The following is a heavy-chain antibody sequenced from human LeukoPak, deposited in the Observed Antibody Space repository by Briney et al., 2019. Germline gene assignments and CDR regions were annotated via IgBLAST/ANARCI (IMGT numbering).Heavy chain of an antibody. J-gene: IGHJ4*02. CDR1: GGSISSYY. CDR2: IYYSGST. CDR3: ARHTDTAMVTSGFDY. V-gene: IGHV4-59*08. D-gene: IGHD5-18*01. Sequence: SETLSLTCPVSGGSISSYYWSWIRQPPGKGLEWIGYIYYSGSTNYNPSLKSRVTISVDTSKNQFSLKLSSVTAADTAVYYCARHTDTAMVTSGFDYWGQGTLVTVSS.